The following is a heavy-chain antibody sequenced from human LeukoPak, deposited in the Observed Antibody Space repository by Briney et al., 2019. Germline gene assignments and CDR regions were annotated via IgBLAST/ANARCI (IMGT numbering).Heavy chain of an antibody. J-gene: IGHJ4*02. D-gene: IGHD2-15*01. Sequence: GGSLRLSCEASGFTFRTYWMSWVRQTPGKGLEWVANIQKDGSEKYYVDSVKGRFTISRDNSKNTLYLQMNSLRAEDTAVYYCARDRVRYCSGGSCYILWGQGTLVTVSS. CDR1: GFTFRTYW. V-gene: IGHV3-7*01. CDR2: IQKDGSEK. CDR3: ARDRVRYCSGGSCYIL.